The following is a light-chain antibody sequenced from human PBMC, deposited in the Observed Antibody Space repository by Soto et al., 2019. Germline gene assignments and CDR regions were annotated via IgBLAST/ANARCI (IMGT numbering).Light chain of an antibody. J-gene: IGKJ1*01. CDR2: DAS. Sequence: EIVLTQSPVTLSLSPGERATLSCRASQSVSSYLAWYQQKPGQAPRLLIYDASNRATGIPARFSGGGSGTDFTLTITRLEPEDFEVYYCQYYGNSPLTFGQGTKVDIK. CDR1: QSVSSY. V-gene: IGKV3-11*01. CDR3: QYYGNSPLT.